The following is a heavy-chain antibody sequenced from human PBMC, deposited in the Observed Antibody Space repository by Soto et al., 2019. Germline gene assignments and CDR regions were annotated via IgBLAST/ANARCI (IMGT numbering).Heavy chain of an antibody. CDR1: GYTFTSHG. CDR3: ARGGDRGYSYGHDAFDI. V-gene: IGHV1-18*01. CDR2: ISAYNGNT. Sequence: ASVKVSCKASGYTFTSHGISWVRQAPGQGLEWMGWISAYNGNTNYAQKLQGRVTMTTDTSTSTAYMELRSLRSDDTAVYYCARGGDRGYSYGHDAFDIWGQGTMVTVSS. J-gene: IGHJ3*02. D-gene: IGHD5-18*01.